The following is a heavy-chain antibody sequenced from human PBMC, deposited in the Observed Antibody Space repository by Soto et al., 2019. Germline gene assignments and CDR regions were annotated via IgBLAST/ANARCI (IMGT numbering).Heavy chain of an antibody. V-gene: IGHV3-21*01. CDR2: ISSSSSYI. Sequence: GGSLRLSCAASGFTFSSYSMNWVRQAPGKGLEWVSSISSSSSYIYYADSVKGRFTISRDNAKNSLYLQMNSLRAEDTAVYYCASLTTATDYDFWSGPLGGMDVWGQGTTVTVSS. CDR3: ASLTTATDYDFWSGPLGGMDV. D-gene: IGHD3-3*01. J-gene: IGHJ6*02. CDR1: GFTFSSYS.